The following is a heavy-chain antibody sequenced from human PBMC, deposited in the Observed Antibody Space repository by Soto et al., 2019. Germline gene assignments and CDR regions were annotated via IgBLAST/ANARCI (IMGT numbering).Heavy chain of an antibody. J-gene: IGHJ3*02. CDR3: AKDRAVAVAGYDAFDI. D-gene: IGHD6-19*01. V-gene: IGHV3-23*01. Sequence: GGSLRLSCAASGFTFSSYAMSWVRQAPGKGLEWVSAISGSGGSTYYADSVKGRFTISRDNSKNTLYLQMNSLRAEDTAVYYCAKDRAVAVAGYDAFDIWGQGTMVTVSS. CDR1: GFTFSSYA. CDR2: ISGSGGST.